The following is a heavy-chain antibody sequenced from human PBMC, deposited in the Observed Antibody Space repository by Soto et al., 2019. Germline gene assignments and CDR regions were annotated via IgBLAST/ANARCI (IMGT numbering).Heavy chain of an antibody. J-gene: IGHJ4*02. D-gene: IGHD6-19*01. CDR1: GYSFTDYW. Sequence: PGESLKISCKGSGYSFTDYWIGWVRQMPWKGLEWMGIIYPGDSDTRYSPSFQGQVTISVDKSIRTAYLQWSSLKASDTAMYLCARKPPXASGGYYFDYWGQGTLVTVSS. CDR3: ARKPPXASGGYYFDY. V-gene: IGHV5-51*01. CDR2: IYPGDSDT.